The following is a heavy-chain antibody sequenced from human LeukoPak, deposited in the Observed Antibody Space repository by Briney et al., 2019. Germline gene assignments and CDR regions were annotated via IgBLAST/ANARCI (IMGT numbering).Heavy chain of an antibody. D-gene: IGHD3-16*02. Sequence: SETLSLTCTVSGGSISSYYWSWSRQPPGKGLEWIGSIYYSGSTYYNPSLKSRVTISVDTSKNQFSLKLSSVTAADTAVYYCARLALIGLDYWGQGTLVTVSS. CDR2: IYYSGST. CDR1: GGSISSYY. J-gene: IGHJ4*02. CDR3: ARLALIGLDY. V-gene: IGHV4-59*05.